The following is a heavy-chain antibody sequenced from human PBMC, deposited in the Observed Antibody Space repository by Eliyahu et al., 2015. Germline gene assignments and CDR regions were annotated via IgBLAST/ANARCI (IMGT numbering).Heavy chain of an antibody. J-gene: IGHJ4*02. CDR1: GGSFSGYY. V-gene: IGHV4-34*01. Sequence: QVQLQQWGAGLLKPSEXLSLTCAVYGGSFSGYYWSWIRQPPGKGLEWIGEINHSGSTNYNPSLKSRVTISVDTSKNQFSLKLSSVTAADTAVYYCARGKIVLLGIDYWGQGTLVTISS. D-gene: IGHD3-10*01. CDR2: INHSGST. CDR3: ARGKIVLLGIDY.